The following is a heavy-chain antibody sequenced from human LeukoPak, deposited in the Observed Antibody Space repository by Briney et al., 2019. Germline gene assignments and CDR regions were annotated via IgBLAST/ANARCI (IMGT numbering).Heavy chain of an antibody. D-gene: IGHD6-6*01. CDR3: ARLPPRIVARPGTVDY. Sequence: SETLSLTCAVYGGSFSGYYWSWIRQPPGKGLEWIGEINHSGSTNYNPSLKSRVTISVDTSKNQFSLKLSSVTAADTAVYYCARLPPRIVARPGTVDYWGQGTLVTVSS. V-gene: IGHV4-34*01. CDR2: INHSGST. CDR1: GGSFSGYY. J-gene: IGHJ4*02.